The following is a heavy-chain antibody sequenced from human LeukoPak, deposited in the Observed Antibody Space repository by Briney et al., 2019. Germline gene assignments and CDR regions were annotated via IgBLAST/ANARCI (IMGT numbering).Heavy chain of an antibody. V-gene: IGHV3-30*04. CDR3: AREPVAPPHYYGMDV. D-gene: IGHD6-19*01. J-gene: IGHJ6*02. Sequence: PGRSLRLSCAASGFTFSSYAMHWVRQAPGKGLEWVAVISYDGSNKYYADSVKGRFTISRDNSKNTLYLQMNSLRAEDTAVYYCAREPVAPPHYYGMDVWGQGTTVTVSS. CDR2: ISYDGSNK. CDR1: GFTFSSYA.